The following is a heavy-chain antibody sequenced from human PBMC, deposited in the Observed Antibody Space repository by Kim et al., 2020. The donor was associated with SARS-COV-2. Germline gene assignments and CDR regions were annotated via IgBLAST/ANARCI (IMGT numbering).Heavy chain of an antibody. CDR2: INSDGSST. V-gene: IGHV3-74*01. Sequence: GGSLRLSCAASGFTFSSYWMHWVRQAPGKGLVWVSRINSDGSSTSYADSVKGRFTISRDNAKNTLYLQMNSLRAEDTAVYYCASTLRFSYYYYGMDVWGQGTTVTVSS. CDR1: GFTFSSYW. CDR3: ASTLRFSYYYYGMDV. D-gene: IGHD3-3*01. J-gene: IGHJ6*02.